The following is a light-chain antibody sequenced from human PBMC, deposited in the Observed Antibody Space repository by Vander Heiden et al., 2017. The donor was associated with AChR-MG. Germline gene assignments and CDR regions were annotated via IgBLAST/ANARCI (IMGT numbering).Light chain of an antibody. CDR3: QSDDSSLSVL. V-gene: IGLV1-40*01. J-gene: IGLJ2*01. CDR2: GND. CDR1: SSNIGAGYN. Sequence: QSVLTQPPSVSGAPGQRVTISCTGGSSNIGAGYNVDWYQQLPGTAPKLIIYGNDKRPSGVPGRFSGSKSGASASLAISGVQVEDEGDYFGQSDDSSLSVLFGGGTKLTVL.